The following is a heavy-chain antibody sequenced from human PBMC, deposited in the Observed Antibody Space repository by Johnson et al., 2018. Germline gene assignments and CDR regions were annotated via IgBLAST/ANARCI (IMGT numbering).Heavy chain of an antibody. D-gene: IGHD3-22*01. J-gene: IGHJ3*02. CDR3: AKDTYYYDSSGNAFDS. CDR2: ISYDGSNK. V-gene: IGHV3-30*18. Sequence: QVQLVESGGGVVQPGRSLRLSCAASGFTFSSYGMHWVRQAPGKGLEWVAVISYDGSNKYYAASVKGRFTISRDNSKNTLYLQMNSLRAEDTAVYYCAKDTYYYDSSGNAFDSWGQGTMVTVSS. CDR1: GFTFSSYG.